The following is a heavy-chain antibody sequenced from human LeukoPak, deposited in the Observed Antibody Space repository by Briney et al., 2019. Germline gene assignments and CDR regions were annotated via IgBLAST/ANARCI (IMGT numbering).Heavy chain of an antibody. J-gene: IGHJ4*02. D-gene: IGHD6-13*01. CDR1: GGSISTSSYY. CDR3: ARVDSSNWYEYRGYFDY. Sequence: SETLSLTCTVSGGSISTSSYYWGWVRQPPGKGLEWIGNIFYSGSTYYSPSLKSRVTISLDTSRNQFSLKLNSVTAADTAVYYCARVDSSNWYEYRGYFDYWGQGTLVTVSS. V-gene: IGHV4-39*07. CDR2: IFYSGST.